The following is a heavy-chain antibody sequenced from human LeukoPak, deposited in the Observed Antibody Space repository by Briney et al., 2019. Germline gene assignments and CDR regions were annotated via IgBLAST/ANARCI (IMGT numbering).Heavy chain of an antibody. Sequence: GGSLRLSCAASGFTFSNFGMHWVRQAPGKGLEWVAVISDDGSNIHYADSVKGRFTISRDNFRNTLFLQTSSLRGEDTAVYYCAKDSIEWFGELLSSFDFWGQGTLVTVSS. CDR3: AKDSIEWFGELLSSFDF. V-gene: IGHV3-30*18. D-gene: IGHD3-10*01. CDR1: GFTFSNFG. CDR2: ISDDGSNI. J-gene: IGHJ4*02.